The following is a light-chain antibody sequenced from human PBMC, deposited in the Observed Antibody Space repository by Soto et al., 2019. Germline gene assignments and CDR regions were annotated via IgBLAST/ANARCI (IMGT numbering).Light chain of an antibody. J-gene: IGKJ2*01. CDR3: QQRRNWPPVYT. CDR2: DVS. Sequence: EIVLTQSPATLSLSPGERATLSCRASQSVSSYLAWYQQKPGQAPRLLIYDVSNRATGIPARFSGSGSGTDFTLTISSLEPEDFAVYYCQQRRNWPPVYTFGQGTKLEIK. V-gene: IGKV3-11*01. CDR1: QSVSSY.